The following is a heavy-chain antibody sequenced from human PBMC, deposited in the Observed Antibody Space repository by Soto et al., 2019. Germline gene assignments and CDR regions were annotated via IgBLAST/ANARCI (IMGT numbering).Heavy chain of an antibody. CDR2: ISGSGGVT. Sequence: GGSLRLSCAASGFTFSSYAMSWVRQAPGKGLEWVSAISGSGGVTYYADSVKGRFTISRDNSKNTLYLQMNSLRAEDTAVYYCAKYYGDYGRYYYYYGMDVWGQGTTVTVSS. V-gene: IGHV3-23*01. D-gene: IGHD4-17*01. CDR3: AKYYGDYGRYYYYYGMDV. CDR1: GFTFSSYA. J-gene: IGHJ6*02.